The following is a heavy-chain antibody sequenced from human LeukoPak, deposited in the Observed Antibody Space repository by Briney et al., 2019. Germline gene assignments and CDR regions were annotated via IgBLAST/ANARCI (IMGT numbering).Heavy chain of an antibody. CDR2: ISYDGSNK. V-gene: IGHV3-30*18. CDR1: GFTFSSYG. Sequence: GGSLRLSCAASGFTFSSYGMHWVRQAPGKGLEWVADISYDGSNKYYADSVKGGFTSSRDNSKNTLYMQMNRLRAEDTAEYYCAKSSSVFYYGMDVGGQGTTVTVSS. D-gene: IGHD6-19*01. J-gene: IGHJ6*02. CDR3: AKSSSVFYYGMDV.